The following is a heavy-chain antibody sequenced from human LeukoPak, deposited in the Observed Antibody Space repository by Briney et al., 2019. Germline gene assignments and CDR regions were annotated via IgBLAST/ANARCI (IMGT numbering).Heavy chain of an antibody. Sequence: GGSLRLSCAASGFTFSSYSMSWVRQAPGKGLEWVSDVSYSGGSTYYADSVKGRFTISRDNSENTLYLQMNSLRAEDTAVYYCAKARGYDQYYFDFWGQGTLVTVSS. CDR1: GFTFSSYS. CDR2: VSYSGGST. V-gene: IGHV3-23*01. CDR3: AKARGYDQYYFDF. J-gene: IGHJ4*02. D-gene: IGHD5-12*01.